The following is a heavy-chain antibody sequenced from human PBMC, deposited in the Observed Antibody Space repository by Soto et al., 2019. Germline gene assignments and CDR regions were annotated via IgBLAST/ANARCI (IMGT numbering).Heavy chain of an antibody. V-gene: IGHV4-34*01. CDR3: AKDSGYNYGYFRWFDP. Sequence: PSETLSLTCAVSGGRFSNYFWAWIRQAPGKGLEWIGEINHSGDTHFDPSLESRVTMSVDTSKNQFSLKLRSVTAADTAVYYCAKDSGYNYGYFRWFDPWGQGTLVTVSS. CDR1: GGRFSNYF. J-gene: IGHJ5*02. CDR2: INHSGDT. D-gene: IGHD5-18*01.